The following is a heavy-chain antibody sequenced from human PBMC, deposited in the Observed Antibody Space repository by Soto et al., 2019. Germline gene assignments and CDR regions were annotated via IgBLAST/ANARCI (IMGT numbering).Heavy chain of an antibody. CDR1: GGSISSGDYY. J-gene: IGHJ4*02. V-gene: IGHV4-30-4*01. CDR3: ARSLEWGGSSNEYYFEY. Sequence: SETLSLTCTVSGGSISSGDYYWSWIRQPPGQGLEWIGNIYYRGSTYYNPSLKSRVIISVDTSKNQFSLQLSSVTAADTAVYYCARSLEWGGSSNEYYFEYWGQGTLVTVSS. CDR2: IYYRGST. D-gene: IGHD6-6*01.